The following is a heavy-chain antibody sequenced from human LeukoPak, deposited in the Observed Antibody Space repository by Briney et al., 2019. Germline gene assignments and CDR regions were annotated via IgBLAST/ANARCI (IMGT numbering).Heavy chain of an antibody. D-gene: IGHD5-12*01. V-gene: IGHV3-48*01. CDR2: ISSTSSSI. Sequence: GGSLRLSCAASGYTFSAYSINWVRQAPGQGLEWISYISSTSSSIFYADSVKGRFTISRDSAKNSLYLQMNSLRAEDTAVYYCARSRSGSYFDYWGQGSLVTVSS. J-gene: IGHJ4*02. CDR3: ARSRSGSYFDY. CDR1: GYTFSAYS.